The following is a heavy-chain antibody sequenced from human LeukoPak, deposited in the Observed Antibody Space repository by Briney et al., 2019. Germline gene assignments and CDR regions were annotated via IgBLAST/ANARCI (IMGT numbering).Heavy chain of an antibody. Sequence: ASVKVSCKASGGTLSSYAISWVRQAPGQGLEWMGGIIPIFGTANYAQKFQGRVTITTDESTSTAYMELSSLRSEDTAVYYCARGGYYGSGSYYYYYYYMDVWGKGTTVTVSS. J-gene: IGHJ6*03. D-gene: IGHD3-10*01. CDR2: IIPIFGTA. V-gene: IGHV1-69*05. CDR3: ARGGYYGSGSYYYYYYYMDV. CDR1: GGTLSSYA.